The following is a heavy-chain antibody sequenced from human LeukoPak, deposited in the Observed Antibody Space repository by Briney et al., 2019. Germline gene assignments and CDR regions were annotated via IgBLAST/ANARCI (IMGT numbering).Heavy chain of an antibody. Sequence: GASLRLSCAASGFTFSSYGMHWVRQAPGKGLEWVAVISYDGSNKYYADSVKGRFTISRDNSKNTLYLQMNSLRAEDTAVYYCANLRAPNYYDSSGYYGRWGQGTLVTVSS. J-gene: IGHJ4*02. CDR1: GFTFSSYG. CDR3: ANLRAPNYYDSSGYYGR. D-gene: IGHD3-22*01. V-gene: IGHV3-30*18. CDR2: ISYDGSNK.